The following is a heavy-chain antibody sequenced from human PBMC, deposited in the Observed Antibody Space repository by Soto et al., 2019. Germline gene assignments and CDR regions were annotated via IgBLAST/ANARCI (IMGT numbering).Heavy chain of an antibody. D-gene: IGHD7-27*01. CDR1: GFSFSDYV. CDR3: TGSIFDY. J-gene: IGHJ4*02. Sequence: QVQLVESGGGVVQPGRSLRLSCAASGFSFSDYVMHWVHQAPGKGLEWVAVISSDGTSKIYVDSVKGRFIISRDNSRNTLSLQMNSLRAEDTAVYYCTGSIFDYWGQGSLVIVSS. V-gene: IGHV3-30-3*01. CDR2: ISSDGTSK.